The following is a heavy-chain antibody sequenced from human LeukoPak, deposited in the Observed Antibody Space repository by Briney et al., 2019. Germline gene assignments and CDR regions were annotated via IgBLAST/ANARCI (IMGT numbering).Heavy chain of an antibody. CDR2: VSDSGIT. CDR1: GGSINNYY. Sequence: PSDTLSLTCSVSGGSINNYYWGWIRQIPGRELEWIGHVSDSGITNNNPSLRSRVTISVDTSRNQFSLRLTAVTAADTALYLCARVRGLGLFDYWGRGILVSVSS. V-gene: IGHV4-59*07. D-gene: IGHD3-10*01. J-gene: IGHJ4*02. CDR3: ARVRGLGLFDY.